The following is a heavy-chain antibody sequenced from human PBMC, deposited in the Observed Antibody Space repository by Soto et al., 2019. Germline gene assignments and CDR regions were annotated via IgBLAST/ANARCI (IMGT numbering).Heavy chain of an antibody. CDR1: GYSFTSYW. J-gene: IGHJ4*02. Sequence: GESLQISCKGSGYSFTSYWISCVRQMPGKGLEWIGMIDPSDSYTNYSPSFQGHVTISADKSISTAYLQWSSLKASDTAMYYCASLNGFSEIDYWGQGTLVTVSS. CDR3: ASLNGFSEIDY. V-gene: IGHV5-10-1*01. CDR2: IDPSDSYT. D-gene: IGHD2-8*01.